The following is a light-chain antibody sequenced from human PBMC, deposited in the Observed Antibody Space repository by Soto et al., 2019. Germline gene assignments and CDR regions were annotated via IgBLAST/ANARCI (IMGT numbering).Light chain of an antibody. CDR3: SSYTSSSTLYVI. V-gene: IGLV2-14*01. CDR2: DVT. J-gene: IGLJ2*01. Sequence: QSVLTQPASVSGSPGQSITISCTGTSSDVGGYNYVSWYQQHPGKVPKLMIYDVTNRPSGVSNRFSGSKSGNTASLTISGLQAEDEADYYCSSYTSSSTLYVIFGGGTKVTVL. CDR1: SSDVGGYNY.